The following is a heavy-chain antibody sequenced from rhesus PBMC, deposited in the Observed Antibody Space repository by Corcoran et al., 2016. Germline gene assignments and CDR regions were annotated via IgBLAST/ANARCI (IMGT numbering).Heavy chain of an antibody. J-gene: IGHJ4*01. CDR2: IYGGSGST. CDR1: GGSISSDF. D-gene: IGHD5-30*01. V-gene: IGHV4S7*01. Sequence: QVQLQESGPGLVKHSETLSLTCAVSGGSISSDFWSWIRQSPGKGLEWIGFIYGGSGSTSYNPSLKSRFTISKDTSKNQFSLKLSSVTAADTTVYYCAREAGYSGYSSYWGQGVLVTVSS. CDR3: AREAGYSGYSSY.